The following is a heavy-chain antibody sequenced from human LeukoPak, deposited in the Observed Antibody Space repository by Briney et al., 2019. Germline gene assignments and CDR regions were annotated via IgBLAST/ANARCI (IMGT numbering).Heavy chain of an antibody. CDR3: AKRPSDYGDYVSYFDY. J-gene: IGHJ4*02. D-gene: IGHD4-17*01. V-gene: IGHV3-30*18. CDR2: ISDDGRRK. CDR1: GFTFSVYG. Sequence: GGSLRLSCAASGFTFSVYGMHWVRQAPGKGLEWVGVISDDGRRKDYADSVKGRFTISRDNSKDTLYLQMNSLRAEDTAVYYCAKRPSDYGDYVSYFDYWGQGTLVTVSS.